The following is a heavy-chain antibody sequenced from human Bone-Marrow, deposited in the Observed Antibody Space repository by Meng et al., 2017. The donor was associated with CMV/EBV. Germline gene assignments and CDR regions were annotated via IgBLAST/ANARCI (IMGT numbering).Heavy chain of an antibody. CDR3: ARCRGGSYYYYGMDV. V-gene: IGHV3-74*01. CDR2: INSDGSST. Sequence: GGSLRLSCAAPGFTFSSYWMHWVRQAPGKGLVWVSRINSDGSSTSYADSVKGRFTISRDNAKNTLYLQMNSLRAEDTAVYYCARCRGGSYYYYGMDVWGQGTTVTVSS. D-gene: IGHD3-16*01. CDR1: GFTFSSYW. J-gene: IGHJ6*02.